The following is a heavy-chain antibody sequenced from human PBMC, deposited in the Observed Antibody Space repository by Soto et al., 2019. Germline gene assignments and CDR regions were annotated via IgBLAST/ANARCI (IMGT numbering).Heavy chain of an antibody. CDR3: ARDRGYDAHDYYYNAMDV. Sequence: EVQLVESGGGLVKPGGSLRLSCISSGFTFRTYTMNWVRQAHGKGLEWVSGIRGFSPYTFYEESVKGRFTISRDNAKNSLYLQMNSLRAEDTAVYYCARDRGYDAHDYYYNAMDVWGQGTTVTVSS. CDR1: GFTFRTYT. CDR2: IRGFSPYT. D-gene: IGHD3-10*01. V-gene: IGHV3-21*01. J-gene: IGHJ6*02.